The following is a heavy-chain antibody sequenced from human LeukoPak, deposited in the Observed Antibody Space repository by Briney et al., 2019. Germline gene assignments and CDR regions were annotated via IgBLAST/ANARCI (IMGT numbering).Heavy chain of an antibody. CDR2: IWYDGSNK. D-gene: IGHD3-10*01. CDR1: GFTFSSYG. V-gene: IGHV3-33*01. CDR3: ARAGGPMVRGVILYYGMDV. Sequence: GGSLRLSCAASGFTFSSYGMHWVRQAPGKGLEWVAVIWYDGSNKYYVDSVKGRFTISRDNSKNTLYLQMNSLRAEDTAVYYCARAGGPMVRGVILYYGMDVWGQGTTVTVSS. J-gene: IGHJ6*02.